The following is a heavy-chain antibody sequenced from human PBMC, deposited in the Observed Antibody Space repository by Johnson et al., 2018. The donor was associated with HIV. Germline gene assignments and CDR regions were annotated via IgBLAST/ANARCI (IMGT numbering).Heavy chain of an antibody. Sequence: QVQLVESGGGVVQPGGSLRLSCAASGFTFNSYGIHWVRQAPGKGLEWVAFIPYDGSNQLYADSVKGRFTISRDNAKNTLYLQVNSLRAEDTALYYCARAGPYCSGGSCYSPDAFDIWGQGTMVTVSS. D-gene: IGHD2-15*01. V-gene: IGHV3-33*05. J-gene: IGHJ3*02. CDR3: ARAGPYCSGGSCYSPDAFDI. CDR2: IPYDGSNQ. CDR1: GFTFNSYG.